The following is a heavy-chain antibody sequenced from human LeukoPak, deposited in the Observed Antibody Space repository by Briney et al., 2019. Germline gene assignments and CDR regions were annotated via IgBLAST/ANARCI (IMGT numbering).Heavy chain of an antibody. Sequence: SETLSLTCAVYGGSFSGYYWSWIRQPPGQGLEWIGEINHSGSTNYNPSLKSRVTISVDTSKNQFSLKLSSVTAADTAVYYCARGRRGSSWAYYFDYWGQGTLVTVSS. CDR3: ARGRRGSSWAYYFDY. CDR2: INHSGST. CDR1: GGSFSGYY. J-gene: IGHJ4*02. D-gene: IGHD6-13*01. V-gene: IGHV4-34*01.